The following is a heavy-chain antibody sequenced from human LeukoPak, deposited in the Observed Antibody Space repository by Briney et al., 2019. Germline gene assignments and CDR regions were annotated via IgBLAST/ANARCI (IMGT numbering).Heavy chain of an antibody. J-gene: IGHJ6*03. V-gene: IGHV3-23*01. CDR3: AKVPYYDILTRGYYYYYMDV. CDR1: GFTFDDYA. Sequence: PGGSLRLSCAVSGFTFDDYAMHWVRQAPGKGLEWVSAVSGSGYSTYYADSVKGLFTISRDNPKNTLYLQMNSLRAEDAAVYYCAKVPYYDILTRGYYYYYMDVWGKGTTVTVSS. CDR2: VSGSGYST. D-gene: IGHD3-9*01.